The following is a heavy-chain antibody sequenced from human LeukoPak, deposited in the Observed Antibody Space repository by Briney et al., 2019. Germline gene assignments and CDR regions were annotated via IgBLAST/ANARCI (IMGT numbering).Heavy chain of an antibody. CDR3: ARESHAGTTDDY. CDR1: GDTFSSYA. V-gene: IGHV1-69*04. CDR2: IIPILGIA. Sequence: SVKVSCKASGDTFSSYAISWVRQAPGQGLEWMGRIIPILGIANYAQKFQGRVTITADKSTSTAYMELSSLRSEDTAVYYCARESHAGTTDDYWGQGTLVTVSS. J-gene: IGHJ4*02. D-gene: IGHD1-1*01.